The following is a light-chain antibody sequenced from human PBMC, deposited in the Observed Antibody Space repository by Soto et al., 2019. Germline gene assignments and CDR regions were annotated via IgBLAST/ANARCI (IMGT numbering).Light chain of an antibody. CDR2: DAK. CDR3: QQYGSYSLT. CDR1: RSINTW. Sequence: DIQMTQSPSTLSASVGDRVTITCRASRSINTWLAWYQQKPGKAPKLLIRDAKSLETGVPSRFSGRASGTEFTLTISSLQPDDFGTYYCQQYGSYSLTFGGGTKVEIK. V-gene: IGKV1-5*01. J-gene: IGKJ4*01.